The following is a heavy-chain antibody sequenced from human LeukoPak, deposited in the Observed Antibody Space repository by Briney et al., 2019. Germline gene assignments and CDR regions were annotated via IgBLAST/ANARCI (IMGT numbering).Heavy chain of an antibody. D-gene: IGHD5-12*01. V-gene: IGHV3-30*18. J-gene: IGHJ4*02. Sequence: GGSLRLSCAASGFTFSNYGMHWVRQAPGKGLEWVAGITYDGMNKFYADSVQGRCTISRDNSKNTLYLQMNSLRVEDTAVYYCAKDAYSGYDYPNYWGQGTLVTVSS. CDR1: GFTFSNYG. CDR3: AKDAYSGYDYPNY. CDR2: ITYDGMNK.